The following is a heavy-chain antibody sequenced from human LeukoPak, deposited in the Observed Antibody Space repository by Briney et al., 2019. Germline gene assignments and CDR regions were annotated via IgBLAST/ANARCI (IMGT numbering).Heavy chain of an antibody. CDR3: ARHYYGSGSYSVDFDY. Sequence: PSETLSLTCTVSGGSISNYYWSWIRQPPGKGLEWIGFISYSGSTNYNPSLKSRVTISVDTSESQFSLKLSSVTAADTAVYYCARHYYGSGSYSVDFDYWGQGTLVTVSS. CDR2: ISYSGST. D-gene: IGHD3-10*01. CDR1: GGSISNYY. J-gene: IGHJ4*02. V-gene: IGHV4-59*08.